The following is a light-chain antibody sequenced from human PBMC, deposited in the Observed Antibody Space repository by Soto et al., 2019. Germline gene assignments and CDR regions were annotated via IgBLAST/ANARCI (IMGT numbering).Light chain of an antibody. CDR3: QVWDIMTDNYV. CDR1: NIGDKR. Sequence: SYELTQPPSVSVAPEKTATITCGGTNIGDKRVHWYRQKPGQAPVLLISYDSDRPSGIPERFSGSNSGNTATLTISRVEAGEEADYYCQVWDIMTDNYVFGGGTKVTVL. J-gene: IGLJ1*01. CDR2: YDS. V-gene: IGLV3-21*04.